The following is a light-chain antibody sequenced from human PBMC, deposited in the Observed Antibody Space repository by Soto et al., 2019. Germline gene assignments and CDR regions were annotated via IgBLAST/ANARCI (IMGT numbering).Light chain of an antibody. CDR3: LQDYNFPAT. V-gene: IGKV1-6*01. CDR1: QDIRDD. Sequence: AIQMTQSPSSLSASVGDRVTITCRASQDIRDDCAWFQQKPGKAPKVLIYAASSLQTGVPSRFRGSGSGTDFTLTISSLQPEDFATYYCLQDYNFPATFGQGTKVIVK. CDR2: AAS. J-gene: IGKJ1*01.